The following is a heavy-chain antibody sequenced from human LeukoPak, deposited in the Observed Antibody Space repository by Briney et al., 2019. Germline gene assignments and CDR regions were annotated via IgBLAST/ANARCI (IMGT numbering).Heavy chain of an antibody. J-gene: IGHJ4*02. CDR2: ISGGAGST. CDR3: AKSPGYSSSWYYFDY. CDR1: AITFSTYA. D-gene: IGHD6-13*01. V-gene: IGHV3-23*01. Sequence: GGSLRLSCAASAITFSTYAMSWVRQAPGKGLECVSVISGGAGSTYYADSVKGRFTISRDNSKNTLYLQMNSLRAEDTAVYYCAKSPGYSSSWYYFDYWGQGTLVTVSS.